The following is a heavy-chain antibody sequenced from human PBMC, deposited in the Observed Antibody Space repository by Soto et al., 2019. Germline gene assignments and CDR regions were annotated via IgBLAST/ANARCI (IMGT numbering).Heavy chain of an antibody. CDR1: GSTFTSYD. V-gene: IGHV1-8*01. CDR3: ARGLAGAVTTSGMDV. Sequence: ASVKVSCKASGSTFTSYDINWVRQATGQGLEWMGWMNPNSGNTGYAQKFQGRVTMTRNTSISTAYMELSSLRSEDTAVYYCARGLAGAVTTSGMDVWGQGTTVTVSS. CDR2: MNPNSGNT. J-gene: IGHJ6*02. D-gene: IGHD4-17*01.